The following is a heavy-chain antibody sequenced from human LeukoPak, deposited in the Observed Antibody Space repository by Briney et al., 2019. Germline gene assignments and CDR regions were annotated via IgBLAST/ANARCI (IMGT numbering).Heavy chain of an antibody. D-gene: IGHD3-16*02. CDR1: GYTFTSYG. V-gene: IGHV1-18*01. CDR3: ARKAVVMAHYYYYGMDV. Sequence: AASVKVSCKASGYTFTSYGISWVRQAPGQGLEWMGWISAYNGNTNYAQKLQGRVTMTTDTSTSTACMELRSLRSDDTAVYYCARKAVVMAHYYYYGMDVWGQGTTVTVSS. J-gene: IGHJ6*02. CDR2: ISAYNGNT.